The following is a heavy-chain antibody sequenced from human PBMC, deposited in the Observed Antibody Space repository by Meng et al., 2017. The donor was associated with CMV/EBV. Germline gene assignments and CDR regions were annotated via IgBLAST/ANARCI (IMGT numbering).Heavy chain of an antibody. CDR1: TCSVRCCD. J-gene: IGHJ5*02. Sequence: SMTCPGSTCSVRCCDGGWSRLTAGTGLEWIGRIYTRESTNYNPSLKSRVTMSVDTSKNKFSLALSSVTAADTAVYYCARSMVVAGDWFDPWGQGTLVTVSS. CDR2: IYTREST. CDR3: ARSMVVAGDWFDP. D-gene: IGHD2-15*01. V-gene: IGHV4-4*07.